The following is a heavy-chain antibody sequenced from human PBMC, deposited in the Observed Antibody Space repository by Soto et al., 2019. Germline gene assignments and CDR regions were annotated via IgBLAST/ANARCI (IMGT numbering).Heavy chain of an antibody. CDR1: GFSLLTSGEG. J-gene: IGHJ1*01. Sequence: KSGHTLVNPTQTLTLTCTWSGFSLLTSGEGVGWIRQPPGKALEWLALIYWNDDKRYSPSLKSRLTITKDTSKNQVVLTMTNMDPVDTATYYCAHMSYDFWSGYLEYFQHGGQ. D-gene: IGHD3-3*01. V-gene: IGHV2-5*01. CDR2: IYWNDDK. CDR3: AHMSYDFWSGYLEYFQH.